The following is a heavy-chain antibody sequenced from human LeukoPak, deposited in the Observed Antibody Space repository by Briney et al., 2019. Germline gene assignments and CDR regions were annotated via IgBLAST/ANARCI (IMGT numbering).Heavy chain of an antibody. CDR3: AKDLASVDYYDSSGYYF. Sequence: GGSLRLSCAASGFTFSSYAMSWVRQAPGKGLEWVSAISGSGGSTYYADSVKDRFTISRDNSKNTLYLQMNSLRAEDTAVYYCAKDLASVDYYDSSGYYFGGQGTLVTVSS. D-gene: IGHD3-22*01. CDR1: GFTFSSYA. J-gene: IGHJ4*02. CDR2: ISGSGGST. V-gene: IGHV3-23*01.